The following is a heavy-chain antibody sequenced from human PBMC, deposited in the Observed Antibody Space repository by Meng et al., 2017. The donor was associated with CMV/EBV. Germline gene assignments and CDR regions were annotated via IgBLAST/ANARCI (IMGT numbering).Heavy chain of an antibody. J-gene: IGHJ4*02. CDR1: GFTFSSYA. D-gene: IGHD6-19*01. CDR2: ISYDGSNK. CDR3: ARGEIAVAAAIDY. Sequence: GESLKISCAASGFTFSSYAMHWVRQAPGKGLEWVAVISYDGSNKYYADSVKGRFTISRDNPKNTLYLQMNSLRAEDTAVYYCARGEIAVAAAIDYWGQGTLVTVSS. V-gene: IGHV3-30*04.